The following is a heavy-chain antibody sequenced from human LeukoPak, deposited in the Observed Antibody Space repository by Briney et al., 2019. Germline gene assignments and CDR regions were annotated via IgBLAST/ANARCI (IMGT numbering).Heavy chain of an antibody. CDR1: GFTFHTYG. V-gene: IGHV3-64*01. CDR3: ARGAQLTDY. CDR2: IGPDGGTI. Sequence: GGSLRLSCAASGFTFHTYGMHWVRQAPGKGLEYVSGIGPDGGTIYYAKSVKGRFTISRDNSKSMVYLQMDSLTPDDMAVYYCARGAQLTDYWGQGTLVTVSS. D-gene: IGHD4/OR15-4a*01. J-gene: IGHJ4*02.